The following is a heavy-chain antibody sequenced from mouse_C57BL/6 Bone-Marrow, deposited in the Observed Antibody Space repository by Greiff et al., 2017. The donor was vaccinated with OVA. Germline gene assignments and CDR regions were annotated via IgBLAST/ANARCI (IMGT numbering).Heavy chain of an antibody. J-gene: IGHJ2*01. CDR2: IDPSDSYT. CDR3: FIEDY. CDR1: GYTFTSYW. V-gene: IGHV1-69*01. D-gene: IGHD1-1*01. Sequence: VQLQQPGAELVMPGASVKLSCKASGYTFTSYWMHWVKQRPGQGLEWIGEIDPSDSYTNYNQKFKGKSTLTVDKSSSTAYMQLRSLTCESSAVYYCFIEDYWGQGTTLTVSS.